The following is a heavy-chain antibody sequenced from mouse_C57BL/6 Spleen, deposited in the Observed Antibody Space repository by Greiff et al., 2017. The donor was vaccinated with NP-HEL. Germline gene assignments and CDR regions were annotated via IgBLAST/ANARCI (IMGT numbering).Heavy chain of an antibody. CDR1: GYAFSSSW. Sequence: QVQLQQSGPELVKPGASVKISCKASGYAFSSSWMNWVKQRPGKGLEWIGRIYPGDGDTNYIGKFKGKATLTADKSSSTAYMQLSSLTSEDSAVYFCARWYYGSSYRYFDVWGTGTTVTVSS. V-gene: IGHV1-82*01. J-gene: IGHJ1*03. D-gene: IGHD1-1*01. CDR2: IYPGDGDT. CDR3: ARWYYGSSYRYFDV.